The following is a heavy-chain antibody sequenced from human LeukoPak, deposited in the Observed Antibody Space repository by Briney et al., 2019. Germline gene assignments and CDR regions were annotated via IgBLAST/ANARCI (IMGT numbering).Heavy chain of an antibody. V-gene: IGHV1-18*01. J-gene: IGHJ4*02. CDR2: ISAYNGNT. D-gene: IGHD3-3*01. CDR3: ARVRITIFGVVIIPNYYFDY. CDR1: GYTFTSYG. Sequence: ASVKVSCKASGYTFTSYGISWVRQAPGQGLEWMGWISAYNGNTNYAQKLQGRVTMTTDTSTSTAYMELRSPRSDDTAVYYCARVRITIFGVVIIPNYYFDYWGQGTLVTVSS.